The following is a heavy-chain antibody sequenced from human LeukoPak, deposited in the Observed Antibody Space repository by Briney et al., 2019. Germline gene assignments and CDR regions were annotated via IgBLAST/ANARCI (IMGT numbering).Heavy chain of an antibody. CDR1: GFTVSSNY. D-gene: IGHD2-15*01. J-gene: IGHJ1*01. CDR3: ARAEGYCSGGSCYLEYFQH. V-gene: IGHV3-53*01. Sequence: GGSLRLSCAASGFTVSSNYMSWVRQAPGKGLEWVSDIYSGGSTYYADSVKGRFTISRDNSKNTLYLQMNSLRAEDTAVYYCARAEGYCSGGSCYLEYFQHWGQSTLVTVPS. CDR2: IYSGGST.